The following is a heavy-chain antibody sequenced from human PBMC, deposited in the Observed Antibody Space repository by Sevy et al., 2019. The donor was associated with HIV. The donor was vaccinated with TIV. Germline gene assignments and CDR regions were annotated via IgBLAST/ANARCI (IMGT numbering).Heavy chain of an antibody. CDR3: ARGHYDILTGYYP. CDR1: GFTFSSYS. D-gene: IGHD3-9*01. Sequence: GGSLRLSCAASGFTFSSYSMNWVRQAPGKGLEWVSYISSSSSTIYYADSVKGRFTIPRDNAKNSLYLQMNSLRDEDTAVYYCARGHYDILTGYYPWGQGTLVTVSS. J-gene: IGHJ4*02. V-gene: IGHV3-48*02. CDR2: ISSSSSTI.